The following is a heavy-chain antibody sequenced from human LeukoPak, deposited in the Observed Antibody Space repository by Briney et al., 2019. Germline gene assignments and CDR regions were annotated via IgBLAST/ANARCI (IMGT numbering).Heavy chain of an antibody. CDR2: INSDGSST. V-gene: IGHV3-74*01. CDR3: TSKTTDYYDSSGVGGY. Sequence: PGGSLRLSCAASGFTFSAYWVHWVRQAPGKGLMWVSRINSDGSSTSYADSVKGRFTISRDNAKNTLCLQMNSLRAEDTAVYYCTSKTTDYYDSSGVGGYWGQGTLVTVSS. J-gene: IGHJ4*02. CDR1: GFTFSAYW. D-gene: IGHD3-22*01.